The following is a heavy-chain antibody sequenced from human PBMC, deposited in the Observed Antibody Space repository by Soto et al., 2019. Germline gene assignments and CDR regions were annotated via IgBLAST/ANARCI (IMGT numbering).Heavy chain of an antibody. D-gene: IGHD3-22*01. V-gene: IGHV4-30-4*01. CDR1: GGSISSGDYY. CDR3: ARETYDSSGYHPFPIDY. CDR2: IYYSGST. Sequence: QVQLQESGPGLVKPSQTLSLTCTVSGGSISSGDYYWSWIRQPPGKGLEWIGYIYYSGSTYYNPXLKSRVTISVXXAXNLXSLKRSSVTAADTAVYYCARETYDSSGYHPFPIDYWGQGTLVTVSS. J-gene: IGHJ4*02.